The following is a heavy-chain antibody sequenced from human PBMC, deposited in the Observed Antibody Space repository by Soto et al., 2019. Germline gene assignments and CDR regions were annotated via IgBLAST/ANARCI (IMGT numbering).Heavy chain of an antibody. D-gene: IGHD5-18*01. CDR3: ARMASFGSLNWFDP. V-gene: IGHV1-2*02. CDR1: GYTFTGYY. J-gene: IGHJ5*01. CDR2: INPNSGGT. Sequence: ASVKVSCKASGYTFTGYYMHWVRQAPGQGLEWMGWINPNSGGTNYAQKFQGRVTMTRDISIATAYMELSSLRSEDTAIYYCARMASFGSLNWFDPWGQGTLVTVSS.